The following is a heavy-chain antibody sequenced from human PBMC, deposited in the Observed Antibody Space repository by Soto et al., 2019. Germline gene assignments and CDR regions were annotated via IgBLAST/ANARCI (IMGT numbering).Heavy chain of an antibody. CDR2: MNPNSGYI. V-gene: IGHV1-8*01. CDR3: ARGLYCSGGTCSDS. J-gene: IGHJ4*02. D-gene: IGHD2-15*01. Sequence: QVQLVQSVAEVKRPGASVKVSCKASGYTFTPHDINWVRQATGQGLEWMGRMNPNSGYIDFAQRFQGRLTMTTNTSISTAYMELSSLRSEDTAIYYCARGLYCSGGTCSDSWGQGTLVIVSS. CDR1: GYTFTPHD.